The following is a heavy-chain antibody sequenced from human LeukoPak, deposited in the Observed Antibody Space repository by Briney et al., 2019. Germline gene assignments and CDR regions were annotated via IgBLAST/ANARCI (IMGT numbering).Heavy chain of an antibody. CDR3: SREDAEQMDNSFDI. J-gene: IGHJ3*02. D-gene: IGHD5-24*01. V-gene: IGHV4-38-2*02. Sequence: PSETLSLTCTVSGYSISSGYYWGWIRQPPGKGLEWIGNIYHSGSTYNPSLKSRVTISLDTSKNQFSLKLSSVTAADTAVYYCSREDAEQMDNSFDIWGQGTMVTVSS. CDR2: IYHSGST. CDR1: GYSISSGYY.